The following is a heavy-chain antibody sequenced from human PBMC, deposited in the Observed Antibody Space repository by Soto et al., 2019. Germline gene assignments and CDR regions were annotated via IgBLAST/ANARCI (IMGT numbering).Heavy chain of an antibody. Sequence: QVQLVESGGGVVQPGRSLRLSCAASGFTFSSYGMHWVRQAPGKGLEWVAVIWYDGSNKYYADSVKGRFTISRDNSKNTLYLQMNSLRAEDTAVYYCAGTIFGVGAYYYGMDVWGQGTTVTVSS. J-gene: IGHJ6*02. CDR1: GFTFSSYG. CDR3: AGTIFGVGAYYYGMDV. D-gene: IGHD3-3*01. V-gene: IGHV3-33*01. CDR2: IWYDGSNK.